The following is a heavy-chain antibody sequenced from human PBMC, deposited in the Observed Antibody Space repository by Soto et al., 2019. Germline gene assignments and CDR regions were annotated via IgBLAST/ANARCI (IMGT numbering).Heavy chain of an antibody. CDR1: GFTFSTYG. CDR2: ISYDETNK. D-gene: IGHD3-3*01. V-gene: IGHV3-30*18. J-gene: IGHJ4*02. Sequence: QVQLVESGGGVVQPGRSLRLSCAGSGFTFSTYGMHWVRQAPGKGLEWVAVISYDETNKYYADSVKGRFTISRDNSKNTLYLEMSSLRAEDTSIYYCAKRSGYYFDSWGQGTLVTVSS. CDR3: AKRSGYYFDS.